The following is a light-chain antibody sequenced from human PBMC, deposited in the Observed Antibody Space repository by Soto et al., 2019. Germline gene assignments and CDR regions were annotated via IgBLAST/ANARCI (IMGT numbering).Light chain of an antibody. CDR2: RNN. CDR3: AAWDDSSRV. Sequence: QSVLTQPPSASGTPGQRVTISCSGSSSNIGSNYVYWYQQLPGTAPKLLIYRNNQRPSGVPDRFSGSKSGTSASLAISGLRSEDEADYYCAAWDDSSRVFGTGTKLTVL. J-gene: IGLJ1*01. CDR1: SSNIGSNY. V-gene: IGLV1-47*01.